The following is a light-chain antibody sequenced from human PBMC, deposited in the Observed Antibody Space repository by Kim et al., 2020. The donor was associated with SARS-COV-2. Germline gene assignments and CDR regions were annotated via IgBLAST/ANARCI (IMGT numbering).Light chain of an antibody. CDR3: QQYKNWPPPWT. CDR1: QSVSNN. Sequence: EIVMTQSPATLSVSPGERATLSCRASQSVSNNLAWYQQRPGQAPRLLIYGAFNRATDIPARFSGSGSGTDFTLTISSLQSEDFGVYYCQQYKNWPPPWTFGQGTKVDIK. V-gene: IGKV3-15*01. J-gene: IGKJ1*01. CDR2: GAF.